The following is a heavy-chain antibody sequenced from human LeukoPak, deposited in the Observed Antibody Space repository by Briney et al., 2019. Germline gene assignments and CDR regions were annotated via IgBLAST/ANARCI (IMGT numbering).Heavy chain of an antibody. CDR2: MNPNSGNT. CDR3: ARDDPILRTLAYSI. J-gene: IGHJ4*02. V-gene: IGHV1-8*01. CDR1: GYTFTSYD. D-gene: IGHD2-21*01. Sequence: ASVKVSCKASGYTFTSYDINWVRQATGQGLEWMGWMNPNSGNTGYAQKFQGRVTMTRDTSTSTVYMELSSLRSEDTAVYYCARDDPILRTLAYSIWGQGTLVTVSS.